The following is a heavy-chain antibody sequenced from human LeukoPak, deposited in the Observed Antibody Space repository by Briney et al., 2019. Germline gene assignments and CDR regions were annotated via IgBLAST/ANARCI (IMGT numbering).Heavy chain of an antibody. D-gene: IGHD3-10*01. CDR1: GGSMNRNY. V-gene: IGHV4-4*02. J-gene: IGHJ5*02. CDR3: ARDSMVRAKNWFDP. Sequence: KASETLSLTCNVSGGSMNRNYWSWIRQPPGKGLEWIGEIYHSGSTNYNPSLKSRVTISVDKSKNQFSLKLSSVTAADTAVYYCARDSMVRAKNWFDPWGQGTLVTVSS. CDR2: IYHSGST.